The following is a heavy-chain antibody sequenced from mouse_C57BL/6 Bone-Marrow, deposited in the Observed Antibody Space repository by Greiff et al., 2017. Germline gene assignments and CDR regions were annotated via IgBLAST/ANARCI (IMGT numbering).Heavy chain of an antibody. CDR2: ISYDGSN. D-gene: IGHD3-1*01. CDR1: GYSITSGYY. CDR3: ARAGCNFDY. Sequence: EVQLQQSGPGLVKPSQSLSLTCSVTGYSITSGYYWNWIRQFPGNKLEWMGYISYDGSNNYNPSLKNRISITRDTSKNQFFLKLNSVTTEDTATYYCARAGCNFDYWGQGTTLTVSS. V-gene: IGHV3-6*01. J-gene: IGHJ2*01.